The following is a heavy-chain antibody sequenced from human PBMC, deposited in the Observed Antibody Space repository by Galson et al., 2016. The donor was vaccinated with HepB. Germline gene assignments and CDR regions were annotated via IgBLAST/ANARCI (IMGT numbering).Heavy chain of an antibody. CDR1: GFTFSTYP. CDR3: ASFGDWDYYGMDV. J-gene: IGHJ6*04. D-gene: IGHD3-16*01. Sequence: SLRLSCAASGFTFSTYPMHWVRQAPGKGLEWVSTIDSAGDTYYPGSVKGRFASSRENAKNSLYLQMNSLRAEDTAVYYCASFGDWDYYGMDVWGKGTTVIVSS. V-gene: IGHV3-13*01. CDR2: IDSAGDT.